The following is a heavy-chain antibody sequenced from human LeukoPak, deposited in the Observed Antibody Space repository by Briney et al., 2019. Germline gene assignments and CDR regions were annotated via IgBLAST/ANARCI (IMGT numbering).Heavy chain of an antibody. Sequence: GGPLRLSCAASGFTFSSYAMHWVRQAPGKGLEWVAVISYDGSNKYYADSVKGRFTISRDNSKNTLYLQMNSLRAEDTAVYYCARIRRDGYNFGLGNFDYWGQGTLVTVSS. V-gene: IGHV3-30*01. J-gene: IGHJ4*02. CDR3: ARIRRDGYNFGLGNFDY. D-gene: IGHD5-24*01. CDR2: ISYDGSNK. CDR1: GFTFSSYA.